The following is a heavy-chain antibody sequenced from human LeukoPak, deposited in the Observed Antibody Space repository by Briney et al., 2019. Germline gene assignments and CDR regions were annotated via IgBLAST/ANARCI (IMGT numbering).Heavy chain of an antibody. CDR1: GFTFSDHD. J-gene: IGHJ5*02. V-gene: IGHV3-72*01. CDR2: SRNKASSYTT. Sequence: GGSLRLSCVASGFTFSDHDTDWVRQAPGKGLEWVGRSRNKASSYTTEYAASVKGRFTISRDDSKNSVYLQMNSLKTEDTAVYYCARVGGLNIVVVPAATGWFDPWGQGTLVTVSS. CDR3: ARVGGLNIVVVPAATGWFDP. D-gene: IGHD2-2*01.